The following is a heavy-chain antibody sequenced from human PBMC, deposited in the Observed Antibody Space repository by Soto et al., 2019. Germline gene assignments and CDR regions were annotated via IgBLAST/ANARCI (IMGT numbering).Heavy chain of an antibody. D-gene: IGHD4-17*01. CDR2: IYYSGST. CDR1: GGSISSGGYY. J-gene: IGHJ6*02. CDR3: ARGGVTTDYYYGMDV. V-gene: IGHV4-31*03. Sequence: SETLSLTCTVSGGSISSGGYYWSWIRQHPGKGLEWIGYIYYSGSTYYNPSLKSRVTISVDTSKNQFSLKLSSVTAADTAVYYCARGGVTTDYYYGMDVWGQGTTVTVSS.